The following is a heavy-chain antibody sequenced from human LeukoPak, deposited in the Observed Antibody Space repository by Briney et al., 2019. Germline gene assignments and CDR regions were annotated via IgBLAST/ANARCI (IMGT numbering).Heavy chain of an antibody. CDR3: ARTWGLASCAGDCLHDAFDI. J-gene: IGHJ3*02. CDR1: VYALTGYY. V-gene: IGHV1-2*02. Sequence: ASVKVSCKASVYALTGYYIHWVRQAPGQGLEWMGWINPNSGGTNYAQKFQGRVTMTRDTSITTAYMELSRLRSDDTAMYYCARTWGLASCAGDCLHDAFDIWGQGTMVTVS. D-gene: IGHD2-21*02. CDR2: INPNSGGT.